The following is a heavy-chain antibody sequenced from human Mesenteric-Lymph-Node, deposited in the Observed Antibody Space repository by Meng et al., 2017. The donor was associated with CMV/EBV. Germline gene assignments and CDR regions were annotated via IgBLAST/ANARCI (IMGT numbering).Heavy chain of an antibody. Sequence: GESLKISCAASGLAFSDAWMTWVRQAPGKGLEWVGRIKRKTHGETIDYAAPVKGRFTISRDDSKNTLYLQMNSLKTEDTAVYYCATEIATTATEVKGAFDIWGQGTMVTVSS. CDR3: ATEIATTATEVKGAFDI. J-gene: IGHJ3*02. CDR1: GLAFSDAW. D-gene: IGHD5-12*01. CDR2: IKRKTHGETI. V-gene: IGHV3-15*01.